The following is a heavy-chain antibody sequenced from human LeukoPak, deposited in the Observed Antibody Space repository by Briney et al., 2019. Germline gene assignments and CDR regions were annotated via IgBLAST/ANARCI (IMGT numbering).Heavy chain of an antibody. V-gene: IGHV3-30*18. J-gene: IGHJ4*02. Sequence: QHGGSLRLSCAASGFTFSSYGMHWVRQAPGKGLERVAVISYDGSSKYYADSVKGRFTISRDNSKNTLYLQMNSLRAEDTAVYYCAKDRDGDYGFDYWGQGTLVTVSS. CDR2: ISYDGSSK. CDR3: AKDRDGDYGFDY. D-gene: IGHD4-17*01. CDR1: GFTFSSYG.